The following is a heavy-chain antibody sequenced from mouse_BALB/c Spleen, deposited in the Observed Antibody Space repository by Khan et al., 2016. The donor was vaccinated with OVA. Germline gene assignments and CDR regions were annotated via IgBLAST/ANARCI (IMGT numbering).Heavy chain of an antibody. J-gene: IGHJ4*01. D-gene: IGHD2-14*01. CDR1: GFSLSRYN. V-gene: IGHV2-6-4*01. CDR2: IWGGGGT. Sequence: QVQLKQSGPGLVAPSQSLSITCTVSGFSLSRYNIHWVRQPPGKGLEWLGMIWGGGGTDYNSTLKSRLGISKDNSKNQVFLQMNSLQTDDTAMYFCARAYYRYDGYYAMDYWGQGTSVTVSS. CDR3: ARAYYRYDGYYAMDY.